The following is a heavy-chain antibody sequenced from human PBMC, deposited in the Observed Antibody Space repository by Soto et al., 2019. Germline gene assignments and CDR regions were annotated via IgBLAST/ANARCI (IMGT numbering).Heavy chain of an antibody. CDR3: ARNESSNIYGMGV. D-gene: IGHD6-6*01. CDR1: GFTFSSYS. V-gene: IGHV3-21*01. CDR2: ISSSSFSI. J-gene: IGHJ6*02. Sequence: GGSLRLSCAASGFTFSSYSMNWVRQAPGKGLEWVSSISSSSFSINYADSVKGRFSISRDNAQNSLHLQMNNLRAEDTAVYYCARNESSNIYGMGVWGQGTTVTVSS.